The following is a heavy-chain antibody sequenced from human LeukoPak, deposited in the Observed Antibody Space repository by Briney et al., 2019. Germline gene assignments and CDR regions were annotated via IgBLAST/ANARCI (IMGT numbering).Heavy chain of an antibody. Sequence: SGPALVKPTQTLTLTCTFSGFSLTSSGMCVSWIRQPPGKALEWLARIDWDDDKYYSTSLKTRLTISKDTSKNQVVLTMTNMDPVDTATYYCARTTNGDYSYHYYMDVWGKGTTVTVSS. CDR3: ARTTNGDYSYHYYMDV. CDR1: GFSLTSSGMC. J-gene: IGHJ6*03. D-gene: IGHD4-17*01. CDR2: IDWDDDK. V-gene: IGHV2-70*11.